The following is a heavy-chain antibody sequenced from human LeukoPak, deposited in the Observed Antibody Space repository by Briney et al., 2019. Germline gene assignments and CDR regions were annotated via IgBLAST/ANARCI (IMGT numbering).Heavy chain of an antibody. CDR1: DGSINNYY. Sequence: SETLSLTCTVSDGSINNYYWTWIRQPPGKGLEWIGCIHYSGSTNYNPSLKSRVTISIGTSKKDFSLKLTSVTAADTAMYYCARGVPNTTGIDYWGQGTLVTVSS. D-gene: IGHD4-17*01. V-gene: IGHV4-59*08. CDR2: IHYSGST. CDR3: ARGVPNTTGIDY. J-gene: IGHJ4*02.